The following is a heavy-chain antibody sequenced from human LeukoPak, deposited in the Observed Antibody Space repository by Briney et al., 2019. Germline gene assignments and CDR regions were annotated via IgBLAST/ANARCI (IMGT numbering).Heavy chain of an antibody. D-gene: IGHD3-3*01. V-gene: IGHV1-69*05. J-gene: IGHJ6*03. CDR2: IVPAFRSA. Sequence: ASVKVSCNVSGGTFSNHAFSWVRQAPGQGLEWMGGIVPAFRSANYARTFQGRVAITTDESTKTAYLELSSLISEDTAVYYCARASIFGVVFYYMDVWGNGTSVTVSS. CDR3: ARASIFGVVFYYMDV. CDR1: GGTFSNHA.